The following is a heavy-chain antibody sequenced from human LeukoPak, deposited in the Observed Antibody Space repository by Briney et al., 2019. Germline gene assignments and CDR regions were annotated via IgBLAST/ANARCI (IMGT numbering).Heavy chain of an antibody. J-gene: IGHJ4*02. CDR3: ARHTGGWGSFDY. CDR1: VGSISSYY. V-gene: IGHV4-59*08. CDR2: IYYSGST. D-gene: IGHD7-27*01. Sequence: SETLSLTCHVPVGSISSYYWSWSRPPPGEGLGWVGHIYYSGSTNYNPSLKSRVTISVDTSKNQFSLKLSSVTAADTAVYYCARHTGGWGSFDYWGQGTLVTVSS.